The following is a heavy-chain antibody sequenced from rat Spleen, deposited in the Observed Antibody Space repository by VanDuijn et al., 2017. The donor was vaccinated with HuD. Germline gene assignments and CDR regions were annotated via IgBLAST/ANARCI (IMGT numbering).Heavy chain of an antibody. CDR1: GFTFSDYG. CDR3: ARRHYGYTDYFDY. D-gene: IGHD1-6*01. V-gene: IGHV5-29*01. CDR2: ISYGDRSGHSST. J-gene: IGHJ2*01. Sequence: EVQLVESDGGLVQPGRSLKFSCAASGFTFSDYGVAWVRQAPTKGLEWVATISYGDRSGHSSTYYRDSVKGRFTISRDNAKSTLSLQMDSLRSEDTATYYCARRHYGYTDYFDYWGQGVMVTVSS.